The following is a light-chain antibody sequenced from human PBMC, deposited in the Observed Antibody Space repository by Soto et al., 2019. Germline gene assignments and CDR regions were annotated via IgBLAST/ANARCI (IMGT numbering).Light chain of an antibody. CDR1: QGISSW. CDR3: QQYNSYIRT. J-gene: IGKJ1*01. Sequence: DIQMTQSPSSVSASVGDRVTITCRASQGISSWLAWYQQKAGKAPNLLIYKASRLESGVPSRFSGSGSETEFTLTISSLQPDDFATYYCQQYNSYIRTFGQGTKVDI. V-gene: IGKV1-5*03. CDR2: KAS.